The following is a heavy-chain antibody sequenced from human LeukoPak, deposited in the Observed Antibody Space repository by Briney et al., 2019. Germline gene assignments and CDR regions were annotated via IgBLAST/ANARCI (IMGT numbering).Heavy chain of an antibody. V-gene: IGHV1-2*02. D-gene: IGHD6-13*01. J-gene: IGHJ4*02. CDR2: INPDSGGT. CDR3: ARAGGGSSSWYVGD. Sequence: ASVKVSCKASGYIFIGRYIHWVRQAPGQGLEWMGWINPDSGGTIYAQKFQGRVTMTRDKSINTAYLELIRLTSDDADIYYCARAGGGSSSWYVGDWGQGTLVTLSS. CDR1: GYIFIGRY.